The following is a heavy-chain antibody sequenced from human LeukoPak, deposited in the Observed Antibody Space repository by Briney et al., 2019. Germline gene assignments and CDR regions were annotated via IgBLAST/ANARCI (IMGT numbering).Heavy chain of an antibody. V-gene: IGHV3-30*02. J-gene: IGHJ4*02. CDR1: GFTFSSYG. CDR3: AKDPNDYGDYFDY. CDR2: IRYDGSNK. D-gene: IGHD4-17*01. Sequence: PGGSLRLSCAASGFTFSSYGMHWVRQAPGKGLEWVAFIRYDGSNKYYADSVKGRFTISRDNSKNTLYLQMNSLRAEDTAVYYCAKDPNDYGDYFDYWGQGTLVTVSS.